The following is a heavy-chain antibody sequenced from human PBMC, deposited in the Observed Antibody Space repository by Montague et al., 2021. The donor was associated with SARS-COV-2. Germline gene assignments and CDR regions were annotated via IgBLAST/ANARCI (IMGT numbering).Heavy chain of an antibody. CDR2: IYANGNF. V-gene: IGHV4-4*07. J-gene: IGHJ5*02. D-gene: IGHD2/OR15-2a*01. CDR1: GDSITPYGDSIGGYF. CDR3: AIDAYYFGPGRENRGAFDP. Sequence: SETLSLICSVSGDSITPYGDSIGGYFWSWIRQPAGKGLEWIGRIYANGNFDYNPSLNSPVSMSMDTSKQEFSMRLISVTAADTAVYYCAIDAYYFGPGRENRGAFDPWGQGILVTVSS.